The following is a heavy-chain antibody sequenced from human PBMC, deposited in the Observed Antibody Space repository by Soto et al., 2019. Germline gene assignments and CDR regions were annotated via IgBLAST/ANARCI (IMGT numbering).Heavy chain of an antibody. CDR3: ARDPSPYTSGWYVIDF. CDR1: GFMFSAYA. Sequence: GGSLRLSCAASGFMFSAYAMLWVRQAPGKGLEWVAAISYDGTNKYYADSIKGRFTISRDNSANTLFLQVNSLRREDTAMYYCARDPSPYTSGWYVIDFWGHGTLVTVSS. V-gene: IGHV3-30*04. D-gene: IGHD6-19*01. CDR2: ISYDGTNK. J-gene: IGHJ4*01.